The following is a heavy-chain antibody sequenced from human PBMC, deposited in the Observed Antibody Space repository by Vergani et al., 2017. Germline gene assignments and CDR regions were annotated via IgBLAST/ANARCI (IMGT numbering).Heavy chain of an antibody. CDR3: ARLKAVAGTSLDY. Sequence: QVQLVESGGGVVQPGRSLRLSCAASGFTFSSYGMHWVRQAPGKGLEWVAVISYDGSNKYYVDSVKGRFTISRDNAKNSLYLQMNSLRAEDTAVYYCARLKAVAGTSLDYWGQGTLVTVSS. CDR2: ISYDGSNK. CDR1: GFTFSSYG. J-gene: IGHJ4*02. D-gene: IGHD6-19*01. V-gene: IGHV3-30*03.